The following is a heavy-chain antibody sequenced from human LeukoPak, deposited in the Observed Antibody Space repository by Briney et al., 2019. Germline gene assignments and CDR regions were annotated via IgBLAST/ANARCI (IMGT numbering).Heavy chain of an antibody. CDR3: ARDNGDYVDY. CDR2: IYYSGST. Sequence: SETLSLTCTVSGGSISSGGYYWSWISQHPGKGLEWIGYIYYSGSTYYNPSLKSRVTISVDTSKNQFSLKLSSVTAADTAVYYCARDNGDYVDYWGQGTLVTVSS. V-gene: IGHV4-31*03. D-gene: IGHD4-17*01. J-gene: IGHJ4*02. CDR1: GGSISSGGYY.